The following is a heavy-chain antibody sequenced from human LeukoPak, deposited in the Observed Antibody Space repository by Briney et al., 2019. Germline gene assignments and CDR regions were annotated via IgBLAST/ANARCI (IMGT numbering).Heavy chain of an antibody. V-gene: IGHV1-18*01. CDR2: ISAYNGNT. J-gene: IGHJ4*02. CDR3: ARGGSSGWSDY. D-gene: IGHD6-19*01. Sequence: AAVKVSCKAAGYTFASYGISWVRQAPGQGLGLMGGISAYNGNTNYAQKLQGRVTMTTDTSTSTAYMELRSLRSDETAVYYCARGGSSGWSDYWGQGTLVTVSS. CDR1: GYTFASYG.